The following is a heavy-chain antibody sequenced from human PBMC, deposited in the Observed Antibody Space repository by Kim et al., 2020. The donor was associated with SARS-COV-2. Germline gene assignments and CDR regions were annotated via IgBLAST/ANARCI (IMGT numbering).Heavy chain of an antibody. V-gene: IGHV3-30*07. J-gene: IGHJ4*02. D-gene: IGHD4-17*01. Sequence: GKGRFTITRDNSKNTLYLQMNSLRAEDTAVYYCAREEGLDYGDYAPLFDYWGQGTLVTVSS. CDR3: AREEGLDYGDYAPLFDY.